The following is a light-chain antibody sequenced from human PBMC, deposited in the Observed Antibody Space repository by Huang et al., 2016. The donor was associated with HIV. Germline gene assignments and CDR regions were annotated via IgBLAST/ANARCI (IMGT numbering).Light chain of an antibody. Sequence: ELVMTQSPATLSVSPGERAHLSCRASQSVTSRLASYPQKPGQAPRLLIYGAATRATVIPARFRASGSGTEFTLTISSLQSEEFAVYDCQQYNNWPPMYTFGQGTKLEIK. J-gene: IGKJ2*01. CDR2: GAA. V-gene: IGKV3-15*01. CDR3: QQYNNWPPMYT. CDR1: QSVTSR.